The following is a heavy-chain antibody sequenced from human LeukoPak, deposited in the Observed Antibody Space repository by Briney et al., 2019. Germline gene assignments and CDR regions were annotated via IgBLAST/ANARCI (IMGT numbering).Heavy chain of an antibody. CDR2: IRYDGSDK. V-gene: IGHV3-30*02. Sequence: GGSLRLSCAASGFTFNNYGIHWVRQAPGKGLEWVTFIRYDGSDKYYADSVKGRFTISRDNSKNTLYLQMNSLRAEDTAVYYCARDRYCSSTSCSLGALFDYWGQGTLVTVSS. CDR1: GFTFNNYG. D-gene: IGHD2-2*01. CDR3: ARDRYCSSTSCSLGALFDY. J-gene: IGHJ4*02.